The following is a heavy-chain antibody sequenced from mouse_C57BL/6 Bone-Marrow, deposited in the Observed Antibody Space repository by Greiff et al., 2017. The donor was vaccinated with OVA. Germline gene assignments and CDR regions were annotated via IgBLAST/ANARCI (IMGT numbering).Heavy chain of an antibody. J-gene: IGHJ4*01. CDR1: GYSFTGYY. CDR3: AYDYEGYAMDY. D-gene: IGHD2-4*01. V-gene: IGHV1-42*01. CDR2: INPSTGGT. Sequence: VQLQQSGPELVKPGASVKISCKASGYSFTGYYMNWVKQSPEKSLEWIGEINPSTGGTTYNQKFKAKATLTVDKSSSTAYMKLKSLTSEDSAVYYCAYDYEGYAMDYWGQGTSVTVSS.